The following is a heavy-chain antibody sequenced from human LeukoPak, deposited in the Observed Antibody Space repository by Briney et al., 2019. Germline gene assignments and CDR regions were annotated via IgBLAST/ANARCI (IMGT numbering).Heavy chain of an antibody. CDR1: GFTFSTYA. CDR2: ISYDGSNK. V-gene: IGHV3-30*18. CDR3: AKDVSWNWFDP. Sequence: GGSLRLSCAASGFTFSTYAMHRVRQAPGKGLEWVAVISYDGSNKYYADSVKGRFTISRDNSKNTLYLQMNTLRAEDTAVYYCAKDVSWNWFDPWGQGTLVTVSS. J-gene: IGHJ5*02.